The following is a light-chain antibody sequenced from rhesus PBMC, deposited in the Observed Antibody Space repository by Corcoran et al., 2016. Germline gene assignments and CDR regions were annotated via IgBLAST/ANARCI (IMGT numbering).Light chain of an antibody. J-gene: IGKJ2*01. CDR1: QGIRNN. V-gene: IGKV1S17*01. Sequence: DIQMTQSPSSLSASVGDRVTITCQASQGIRNNLAWYQQKSGKVPKLLIYAVSTLQNGVPARFSGSGSGTDLTITIRSLQSEDVATYYCQHYYSTPYSFGQGTKVEIK. CDR3: QHYYSTPYS. CDR2: AVS.